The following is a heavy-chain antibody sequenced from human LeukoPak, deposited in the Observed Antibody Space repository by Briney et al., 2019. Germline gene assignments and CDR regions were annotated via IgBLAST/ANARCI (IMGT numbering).Heavy chain of an antibody. CDR3: AKSHYYGSGSYDY. J-gene: IGHJ4*02. V-gene: IGHV3-23*01. CDR1: GFTFSNAG. D-gene: IGHD3-10*01. Sequence: GGSLRLSCAASGFTFSNAGMTWVRQAPGKGLEWVSTSGSSTYYADSVKGRFTLSRDNSKNTLYLQMNSLRAEDTAVYYCAKSHYYGSGSYDYWGQGTLVTVSS. CDR2: SGSST.